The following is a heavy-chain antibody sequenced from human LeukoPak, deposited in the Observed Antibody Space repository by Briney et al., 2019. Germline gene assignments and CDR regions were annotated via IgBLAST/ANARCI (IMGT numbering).Heavy chain of an antibody. V-gene: IGHV4-39*02. J-gene: IGHJ4*02. CDR2: IYYTGNT. CDR1: GDSISTSKSY. Sequence: PSETLSLTCTVSGDSISTSKSYWGWIRQPPLKGLEWIGSIYYTGNTYYNASLKSRVTISVDTSKNQFSLSLTSVTAAATAVYYCAREREGPYGYLDYWGQGTLVTVSS. D-gene: IGHD4-17*01. CDR3: AREREGPYGYLDY.